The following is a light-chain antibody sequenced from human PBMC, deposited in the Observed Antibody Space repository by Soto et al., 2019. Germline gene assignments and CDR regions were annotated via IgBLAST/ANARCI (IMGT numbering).Light chain of an antibody. CDR2: GAS. J-gene: IGKJ2*01. CDR3: LQHCSLRYT. V-gene: IGKV3-20*01. Sequence: EIVLTQSPGTLSLSPGERATLSCRASQRVSSSYLAWYQQKLGQAPRLLIYGASSRATGIPDRFSGSGSGTDFTLTLIRPEPEDIAVYYCLQHCSLRYTFGQGTKLEIQ. CDR1: QRVSSSY.